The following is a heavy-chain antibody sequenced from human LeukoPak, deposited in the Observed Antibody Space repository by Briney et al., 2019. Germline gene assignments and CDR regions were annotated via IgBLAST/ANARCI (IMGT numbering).Heavy chain of an antibody. D-gene: IGHD1-26*01. Sequence: SETLSLTCTVSGGSISSYYWSWIRQPPGKGLEWIGDIYYSGSTNYNPSLKSRVTISVDTSKNQFSLRLSSVTAADAAVYYSARLASGSYGPLAPFDYWGQGTLVTVSS. J-gene: IGHJ4*02. CDR3: ARLASGSYGPLAPFDY. CDR2: IYYSGST. V-gene: IGHV4-59*08. CDR1: GGSISSYY.